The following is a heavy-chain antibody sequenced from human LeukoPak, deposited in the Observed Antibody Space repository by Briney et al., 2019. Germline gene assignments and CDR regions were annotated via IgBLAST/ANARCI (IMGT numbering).Heavy chain of an antibody. D-gene: IGHD3-10*01. J-gene: IGHJ4*02. CDR1: TGSISSYY. CDR2: INHSGST. CDR3: ARGRGSGSYNYYFDY. Sequence: PSETLSLTCTVSTGSISSYYWSWIRQPPGKGLEWIGEINHSGSTNYNPSLKSRVTISVDTSKNQFSLKLSSVTAADTAVYYCARGRGSGSYNYYFDYWGQGTLVTVSS. V-gene: IGHV4-34*01.